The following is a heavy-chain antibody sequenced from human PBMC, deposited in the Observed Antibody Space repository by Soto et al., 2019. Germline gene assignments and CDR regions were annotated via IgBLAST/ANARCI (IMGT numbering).Heavy chain of an antibody. J-gene: IGHJ4*02. CDR2: IYYSGST. V-gene: IGHV4-59*12. Sequence: PSETLSLTCTVSGGSIIGYYWSWIRQPPGKGLEWIGYIYYSGSTNYNPSLKSRVTISVDTSKNQFSLKLSSVTAEDTAVYYCASRGYYYDIRVSPLNYGGREP. CDR3: ASRGYYYDIRVSPLNY. CDR1: GGSIIGYY. D-gene: IGHD3-22*01.